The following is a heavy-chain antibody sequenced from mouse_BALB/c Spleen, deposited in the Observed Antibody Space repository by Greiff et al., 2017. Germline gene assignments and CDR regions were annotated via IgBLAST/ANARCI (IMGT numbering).Heavy chain of an antibody. V-gene: IGHV2-9*02. Sequence: VKVVESGPGLVAPSQSLSITCTVSGFSLTSYGVHWVRQPPGKGLEWLGVIWAGGSTNYNSALMSRLSISKDNSKSQVFLKMNSLQTDDTAMYYCAIGQYYAMDYWGQGTSVTVSS. J-gene: IGHJ4*01. CDR2: IWAGGST. D-gene: IGHD3-2*01. CDR3: AIGQYYAMDY. CDR1: GFSLTSYG.